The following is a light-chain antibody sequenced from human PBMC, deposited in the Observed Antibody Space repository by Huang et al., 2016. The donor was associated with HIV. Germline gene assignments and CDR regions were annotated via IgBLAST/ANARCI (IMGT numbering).Light chain of an antibody. CDR1: QGISNT. CDR2: DAS. Sequence: QLTQSPSSLSASVGDRVTITCRGSQGISNTLAWDQQKPGKTPKLLINDASSLQTGAPSRFSGSGSGTDFTLTISSLQPEDCATYYCQQFNHYPLTFGGGTKVEIE. J-gene: IGKJ4*01. V-gene: IGKV1D-13*01. CDR3: QQFNHYPLT.